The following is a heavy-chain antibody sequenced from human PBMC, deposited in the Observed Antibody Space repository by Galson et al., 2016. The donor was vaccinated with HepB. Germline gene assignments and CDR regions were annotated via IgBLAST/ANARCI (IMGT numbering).Heavy chain of an antibody. V-gene: IGHV3-23*01. D-gene: IGHD4-17*01. J-gene: IGHJ4*02. CDR1: GFPFSSYA. Sequence: SLRLSCAASGFPFSSYAMSWVRQAPGKGLAWVSTISRAGTASSASSVKGRFTISRDNSKNTLDLQMDSLRVEDTALYFCFRVPRYYADYSSGVGDCWGQGTLLTVSS. CDR3: FRVPRYYADYSSGVGDC. CDR2: ISRAGTA.